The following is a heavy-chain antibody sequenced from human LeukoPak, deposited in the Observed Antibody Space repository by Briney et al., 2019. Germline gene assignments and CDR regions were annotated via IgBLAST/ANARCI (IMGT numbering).Heavy chain of an antibody. J-gene: IGHJ4*02. CDR3: AGAYYYDSSGYHNDY. D-gene: IGHD3-22*01. CDR2: LIPILGLA. V-gene: IGHV1-69*02. Sequence: ASVKVSCKASGGTFSNYTVTWVRQAPGQGLEWMGRLIPILGLANYAQKFQGRATIIADKSTTTAYMELSSLRSEDTAVYYCAGAYYYDSSGYHNDYWGQGTLVTVSS. CDR1: GGTFSNYT.